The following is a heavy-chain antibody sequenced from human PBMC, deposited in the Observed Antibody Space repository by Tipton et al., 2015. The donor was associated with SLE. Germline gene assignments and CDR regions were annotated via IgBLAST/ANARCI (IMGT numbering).Heavy chain of an antibody. Sequence: LRLSCAVYGGSFSGYYWSWIRQPPGKGLEWIGEINHSGSTNYNPSLKSRVTISVDTPKNQFSLKLSSVTAADTAVYYCARAPLMGKVYYLDSWGQGTLVTVSS. CDR1: GGSFSGYY. J-gene: IGHJ4*02. V-gene: IGHV4-34*01. CDR2: INHSGST. CDR3: ARAPLMGKVYYLDS. D-gene: IGHD3-16*01.